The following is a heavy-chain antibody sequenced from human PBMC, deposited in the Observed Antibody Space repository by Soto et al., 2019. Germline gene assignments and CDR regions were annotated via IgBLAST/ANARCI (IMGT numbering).Heavy chain of an antibody. CDR2: IYSGDST. CDR1: GFTVSGNF. CDR3: ASRFSSSWSALDY. D-gene: IGHD6-13*01. Sequence: GGSLRLSCAASGFTVSGNFMSWVRQAPGKGLEWVSIIYSGDSTYYADSVKGRFTISRDNSKNTLYLQMNSLRAEDTAVYYCASRFSSSWSALDYWGKGSLVTVSS. J-gene: IGHJ4*02. V-gene: IGHV3-53*01.